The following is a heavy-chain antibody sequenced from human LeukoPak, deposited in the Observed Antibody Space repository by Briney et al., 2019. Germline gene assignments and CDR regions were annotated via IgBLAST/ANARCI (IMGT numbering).Heavy chain of an antibody. CDR2: INHSGST. CDR3: ARLGAPLLIAVASSIDY. CDR1: GGSFSGYY. Sequence: PSETLSLTCAVYGGSFSGYYWSWIRQPPGKGLEWIGEINHSGSTNYNPSLKSRVTISVDTSKNQFSLKLSSVTAADTAVYYCARLGAPLLIAVASSIDYWGQGTLVTVSS. J-gene: IGHJ4*02. D-gene: IGHD6-19*01. V-gene: IGHV4-34*01.